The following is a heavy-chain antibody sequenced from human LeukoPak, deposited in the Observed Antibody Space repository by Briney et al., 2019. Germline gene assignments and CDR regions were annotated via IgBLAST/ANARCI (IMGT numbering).Heavy chain of an antibody. CDR2: INPNSGGT. CDR3: ARGRCSSTSCYNV. CDR1: GYTFTGYY. Sequence: ASVKVSXKASGYTFTGYYMHWVRQAPGQGLEWMGRINPNSGGTNYAQKFQGRVTMTRDTSISTAYMELSRLRSDDTAVYYCARGRCSSTSCYNVWGQGTLVTVSS. J-gene: IGHJ4*02. D-gene: IGHD2-2*01. V-gene: IGHV1-2*06.